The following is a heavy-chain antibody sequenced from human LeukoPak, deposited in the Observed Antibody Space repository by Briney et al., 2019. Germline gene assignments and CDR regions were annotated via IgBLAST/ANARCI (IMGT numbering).Heavy chain of an antibody. CDR1: GFTFSSYW. D-gene: IGHD6-19*01. V-gene: IGHV3-7*03. Sequence: GGSLRLSCAASGFTFSSYWMSWVRQAPGKGLEWVANIKQDGSEKYYVDPVKGRFTISRDNAKNSLYLQMNSLRAEDTAVYYCAREVMAGTFDYWGQGTLVTVSS. CDR2: IKQDGSEK. CDR3: AREVMAGTFDY. J-gene: IGHJ4*02.